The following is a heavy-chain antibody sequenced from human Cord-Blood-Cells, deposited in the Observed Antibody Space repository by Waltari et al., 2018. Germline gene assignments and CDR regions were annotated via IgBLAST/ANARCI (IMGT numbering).Heavy chain of an antibody. CDR2: IIPIFGTA. Sequence: VQLVQSAAVVKKTGSSVKVSCKASGGTISSYAISWVRHAPGQWLAWMGGIIPIFGTANYVQKFQGRVTSTTDESTSTAYMELSSLRSEDTAVYYCARGTDGSYYYWGQGTLVTVSS. J-gene: IGHJ4*02. CDR3: ARGTDGSYYY. D-gene: IGHD1-26*01. V-gene: IGHV1-69*01. CDR1: GGTISSYA.